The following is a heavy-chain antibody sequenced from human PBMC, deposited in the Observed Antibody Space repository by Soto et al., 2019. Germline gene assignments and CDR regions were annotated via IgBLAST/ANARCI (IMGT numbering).Heavy chain of an antibody. CDR2: IYYSGST. CDR3: ARGMGNYDY. CDR1: GGSISSYY. J-gene: IGHJ4*02. Sequence: QVQLQESGPGLVKPSETLSLTCTVSGGSISSYYWSWIRQPPGKGLEWIGYIYYSGSTNYNPSLKSRVTISVDTSKNQFSLKLSSVPAADTAVYYCARGMGNYDYWGQGTLVTVSS. V-gene: IGHV4-59*01. D-gene: IGHD1-26*01.